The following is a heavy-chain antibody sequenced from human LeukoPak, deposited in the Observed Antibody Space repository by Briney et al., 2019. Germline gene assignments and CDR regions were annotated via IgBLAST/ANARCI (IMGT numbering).Heavy chain of an antibody. D-gene: IGHD6-13*01. V-gene: IGHV4-34*01. CDR2: INHSGST. Sequence: PSETLSLTCAVYGGSFSGYYWSWIRQPPGKGLEWIGEINHSGSTNYNPSLKSRVTISVDTSKNQFSLKLSSVTAADTAVYYCARGGRYGSSWQYNWFDPWGQGTLVTVSS. CDR1: GGSFSGYY. J-gene: IGHJ5*02. CDR3: ARGGRYGSSWQYNWFDP.